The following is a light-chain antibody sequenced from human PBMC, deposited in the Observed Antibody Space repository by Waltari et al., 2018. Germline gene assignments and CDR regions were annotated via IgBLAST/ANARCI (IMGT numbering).Light chain of an antibody. CDR3: QQYGRSPGT. V-gene: IGKV3-20*01. Sequence: ENVLTQSTGPLSLSPGERATLSCRASQSVSSSYLAWYQHKPGQAPRLLIDGASSRATGIPDRFSGSGSGTDFTLTISRLEPEDFAVYYCQQYGRSPGTFGQGTKVEIK. J-gene: IGKJ1*01. CDR2: GAS. CDR1: QSVSSSY.